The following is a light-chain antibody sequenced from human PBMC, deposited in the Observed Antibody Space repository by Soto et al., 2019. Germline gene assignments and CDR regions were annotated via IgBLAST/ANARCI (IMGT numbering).Light chain of an antibody. V-gene: IGKV3D-7*01. CDR2: GAS. Sequence: EIVLTQSPGTLCLSPGERANVSCSASQSIDSNYLSWYQQKPGQAPRLIISGASTRATGTPARFSGSGSGTDFTLTISSLQPEEFAVDYCQKEYNLPFNLGQGERLANK. J-gene: IGKJ5*01. CDR3: QKEYNLPFN. CDR1: QSIDSNY.